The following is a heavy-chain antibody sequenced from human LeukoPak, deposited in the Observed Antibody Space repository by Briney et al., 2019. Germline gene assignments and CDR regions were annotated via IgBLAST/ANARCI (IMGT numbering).Heavy chain of an antibody. CDR2: IKSDGSST. CDR3: ARAWGIDY. D-gene: IGHD7-27*01. CDR1: GFTFSSYG. Sequence: PGGSLRLSCAASGFTFSSYGMHWVRQVPGKGLVWVSRIKSDGSSTRYADSVKGRFTISRDNAKSTLYLQMNSLRAEDTAVYYCARAWGIDYWGQGTLVTVSS. J-gene: IGHJ4*02. V-gene: IGHV3-74*01.